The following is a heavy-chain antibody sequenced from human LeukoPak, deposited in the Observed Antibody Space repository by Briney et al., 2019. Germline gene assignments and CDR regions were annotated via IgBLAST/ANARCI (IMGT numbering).Heavy chain of an antibody. D-gene: IGHD3-22*01. CDR2: IHYSGST. V-gene: IGHV4-59*01. CDR3: ARAQLKLVVYFGRDL. CDR1: GGSISTYY. J-gene: IGHJ6*02. Sequence: SETLTLTCTVSGGSISTYYWSWIRQPPGKGLEWIGYIHYSGSTNYNPSLESRVTISVDTSKNQFSLKLSSVTAADTAVYYCARAQLKLVVYFGRDLWGQGTTVTVSS.